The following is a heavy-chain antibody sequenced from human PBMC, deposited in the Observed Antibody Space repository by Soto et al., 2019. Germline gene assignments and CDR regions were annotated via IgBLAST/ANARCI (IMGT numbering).Heavy chain of an antibody. CDR2: IIGSGVRT. V-gene: IGHV3-23*01. CDR3: AKELMLAAGSWLTSDQPYYGMDV. J-gene: IGHJ6*02. D-gene: IGHD6-13*01. CDR1: GFTSSHYA. Sequence: EVQLLESGGGLVQSGGSLRVSCAASGFTSSHYAMSWVRQAPGKGLEWVSSIIGSGVRTYYADSVQGRFTISRDNSKNMLYLEMDSLRAEDTAIYYCAKELMLAAGSWLTSDQPYYGMDVWGQGTTDTVSS.